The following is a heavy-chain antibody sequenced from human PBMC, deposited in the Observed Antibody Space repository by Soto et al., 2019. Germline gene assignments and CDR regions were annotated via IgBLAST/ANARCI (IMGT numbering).Heavy chain of an antibody. CDR2: IKQDGSEI. CDR3: LITTSAFDI. V-gene: IGHV3-7*01. Sequence: EVQLVESGGGLVQPGGSLRLSCAASGFTLSDYWMSWVRQAPGKGLEWVANIKQDGSEIYYVVSVKGRCTISRDNAKNSLFLQMNSLRAEDTAVYYCLITTSAFDIWGQGTLVTVSS. J-gene: IGHJ3*02. D-gene: IGHD4-4*01. CDR1: GFTLSDYW.